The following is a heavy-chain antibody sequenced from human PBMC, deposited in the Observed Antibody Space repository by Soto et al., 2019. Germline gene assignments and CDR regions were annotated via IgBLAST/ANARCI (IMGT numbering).Heavy chain of an antibody. CDR1: GVSMSNNY. CDR3: TRANWYSEY. D-gene: IGHD7-27*01. Sequence: QVQLQESGPGLVKPSETLSLTCTVSGVSMSNNYWSWIRQPPGKGLEWIGYIYYNGNTNYSPSLKSRVTMSVDTSRNQISLKLTTVTAADTAVYYCTRANWYSEYWGQGTLVTVSS. J-gene: IGHJ4*02. CDR2: IYYNGNT. V-gene: IGHV4-59*01.